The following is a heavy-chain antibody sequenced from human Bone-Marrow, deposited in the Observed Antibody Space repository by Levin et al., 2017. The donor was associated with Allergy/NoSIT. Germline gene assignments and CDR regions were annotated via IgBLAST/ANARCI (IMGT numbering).Heavy chain of an antibody. CDR1: GFTFSSYG. V-gene: IGHV3-30*18. J-gene: IGHJ4*02. CDR3: AKDGGITGN. D-gene: IGHD1-20*01. Sequence: GGSLRLSCAASGFTFSSYGMHWVRQAPGKGLEWVAVISYDGSNKYYADSVKGRFTISRDNSKNTLYLQMNSLRAEDTAVYYCAKDGGITGNWGQGTLVTVSS. CDR2: ISYDGSNK.